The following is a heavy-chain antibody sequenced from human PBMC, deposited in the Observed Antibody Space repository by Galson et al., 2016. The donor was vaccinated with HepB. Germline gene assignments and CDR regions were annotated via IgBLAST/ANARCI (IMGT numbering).Heavy chain of an antibody. Sequence: SLRLSCAVSGFIFNNSGMHWVRQAPVKGLEWVAIISFDGSNKHYADSVRGRFTISRDNSKNPLFLQMNSLIAEDTAVYYCAIVPAADPDYWGQGTLVTVSS. CDR1: GFIFNNSG. CDR2: ISFDGSNK. D-gene: IGHD2-2*01. CDR3: AIVPAADPDY. V-gene: IGHV3-30*03. J-gene: IGHJ4*02.